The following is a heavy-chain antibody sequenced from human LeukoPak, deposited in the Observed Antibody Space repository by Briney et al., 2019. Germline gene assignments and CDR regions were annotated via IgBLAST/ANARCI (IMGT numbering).Heavy chain of an antibody. J-gene: IGHJ4*02. CDR1: GGSISSSSYH. CDR3: ARETESSAEY. Sequence: SETLSLTCTVSGGSISSSSYHWAWIRQPPGKGLEWIASIYHTGNTYYKPSLKSRVTISVDTSKNQFSLKANSVTAADTAVYFCARETESSAEYWGQGTLVTVTS. D-gene: IGHD6-25*01. V-gene: IGHV4-39*07. CDR2: IYHTGNT.